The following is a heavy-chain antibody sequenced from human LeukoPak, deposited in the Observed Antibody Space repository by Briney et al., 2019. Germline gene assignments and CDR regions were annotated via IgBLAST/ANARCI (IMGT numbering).Heavy chain of an antibody. CDR2: ISGSGGST. CDR1: GFNFSSYA. Sequence: GGSLRLSCAASGFNFSSYAMSWVRQAPGKGLEWVSGISGSGGSTDYADSVKGRFTISRDNSKNTLHLQMNSLRVEDTAVYYCAKDYFVSVSRRGNWSDPWGQGTLVTVSS. V-gene: IGHV3-23*01. CDR3: AKDYFVSVSRRGNWSDP. J-gene: IGHJ5*02. D-gene: IGHD2-2*01.